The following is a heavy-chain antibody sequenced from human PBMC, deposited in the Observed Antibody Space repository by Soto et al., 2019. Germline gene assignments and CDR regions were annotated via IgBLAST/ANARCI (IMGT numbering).Heavy chain of an antibody. Sequence: LRLSCAASGFTVSTNYMSWVRQAPGKGLEWVSTIYRGGGTFYADSVRGRFTISRDNSKNTLYFQMNSLRAEDTAVYYCAVLWGPFDYWGQGTLVTVSS. CDR1: GFTVSTNY. V-gene: IGHV3-53*01. CDR2: IYRGGGT. CDR3: AVLWGPFDY. J-gene: IGHJ4*02. D-gene: IGHD3-16*01.